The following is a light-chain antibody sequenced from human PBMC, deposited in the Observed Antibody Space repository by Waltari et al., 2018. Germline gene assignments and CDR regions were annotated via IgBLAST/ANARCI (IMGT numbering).Light chain of an antibody. CDR2: AAS. J-gene: IGKJ1*01. V-gene: IGKV1-39*01. CDR3: QQSYSTPWT. CDR1: QGISTY. Sequence: DIQMTQSPSSLSASVGDRVTITCRPSQGISTYLNWYQQKPGKAPKLLIHAASTLQRGAPSRFSGSGSWTDFTLTISSLQPEDFATYYCQQSYSTPWTFGQGTKVEI.